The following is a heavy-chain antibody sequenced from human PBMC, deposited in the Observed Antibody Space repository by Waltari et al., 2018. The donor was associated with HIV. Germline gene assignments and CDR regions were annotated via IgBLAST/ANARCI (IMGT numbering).Heavy chain of an antibody. CDR3: ARDLVVLRYFDWLSTYFDY. Sequence: EVQLVESGGGLVQPGGSLRLSCAASGFTFSSYWMHWVRQAPGKGLVWVSRIKSEGTITTYADSVKGRFTISRDNAKNTLFLQMNSLRAEDTAIYYCARDLVVLRYFDWLSTYFDYWGQGTLVTVSS. CDR2: IKSEGTIT. D-gene: IGHD3-9*01. V-gene: IGHV3-74*01. J-gene: IGHJ4*02. CDR1: GFTFSSYW.